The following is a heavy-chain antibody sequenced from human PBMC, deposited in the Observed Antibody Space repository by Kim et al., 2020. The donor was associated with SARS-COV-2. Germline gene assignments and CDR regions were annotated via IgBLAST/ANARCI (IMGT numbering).Heavy chain of an antibody. CDR1: GGSFSGYY. Sequence: SETLSLTCAVSGGSFSGYYWSWIRQPPGKGLEWIGEINHSGSTNYNPSLKSRGTISVDTSKNQFSLKLSSVTAADTAVYYCARSLTTVTRGYFDLWGRGT. J-gene: IGHJ2*01. CDR3: ARSLTTVTRGYFDL. D-gene: IGHD4-17*01. V-gene: IGHV4-34*01. CDR2: INHSGST.